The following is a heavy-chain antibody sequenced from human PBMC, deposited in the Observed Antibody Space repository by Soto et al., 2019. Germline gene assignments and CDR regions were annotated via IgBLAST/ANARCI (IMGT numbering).Heavy chain of an antibody. CDR2: ISYDGSNK. J-gene: IGHJ4*02. D-gene: IGHD2-21*02. CDR1: GFTFSSYA. V-gene: IGHV3-30-3*01. CDR3: ARDQRYVVVTAIGLDY. Sequence: QVQLVESGGGVVQPGRSLRLSCAASGFTFSSYAMHWVRQAPGKGLEWVAVISYDGSNKYYADPVKGRFTISRDNSKNTLYLQMNSLRAEDTAVYYCARDQRYVVVTAIGLDYWGQGTLVTVSS.